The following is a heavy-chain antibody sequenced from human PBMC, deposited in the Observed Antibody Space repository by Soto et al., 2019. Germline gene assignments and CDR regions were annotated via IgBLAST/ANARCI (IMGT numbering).Heavy chain of an antibody. CDR3: AKRPQGCSGGTCYRNYFDY. CDR1: GFIFNNYD. J-gene: IGHJ4*02. D-gene: IGHD2-15*01. V-gene: IGHV3-23*01. CDR2: ISGSGGAT. Sequence: EVQLLDSGGGLVQPGGSLRLSCAASGFIFNNYDMNWVRLAPGKGLEWVSVISGSGGATYYADSVKGRFTISRDNSKNTLYLQLNNLRAEDSAVYFCAKRPQGCSGGTCYRNYFDYWGQGTAVTVSS.